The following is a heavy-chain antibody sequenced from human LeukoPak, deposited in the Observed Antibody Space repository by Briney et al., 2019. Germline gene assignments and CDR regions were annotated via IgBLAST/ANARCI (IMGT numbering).Heavy chain of an antibody. J-gene: IGHJ4*02. CDR3: AKEGAVAAHYFDY. CDR2: ISWNSGSI. V-gene: IGHV3-9*01. D-gene: IGHD6-19*01. CDR1: GGSISSYY. Sequence: LSLTCTVSGGSISSYYWSWIRQPPGKGLEWVSGISWNSGSIGYADSVKGRFTISRDNAKNSLYLQMNSLRAEDTALYYCAKEGAVAAHYFDYWGQGTLVTVSS.